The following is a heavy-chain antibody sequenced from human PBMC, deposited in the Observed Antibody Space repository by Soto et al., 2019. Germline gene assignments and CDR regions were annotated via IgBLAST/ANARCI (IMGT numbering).Heavy chain of an antibody. Sequence: GASVKVSCKASGYTFTSYGISWVRQAPGQGLEWMGWISAYNGNTNYAQKLQGRVTMTTDTSTSTAYMELRSLRSDDTAVYYCAREYGGNSIDEYFQHWGQGTLVTVSS. J-gene: IGHJ1*01. V-gene: IGHV1-18*04. CDR1: GYTFTSYG. D-gene: IGHD2-21*02. CDR2: ISAYNGNT. CDR3: AREYGGNSIDEYFQH.